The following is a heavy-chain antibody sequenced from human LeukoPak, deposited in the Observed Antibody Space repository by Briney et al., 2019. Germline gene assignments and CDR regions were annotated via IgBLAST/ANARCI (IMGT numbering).Heavy chain of an antibody. CDR2: IIPIFGTA. Sequence: ASVKVSCKASGGTFSSYAISWVRQAPGQGLEWMGGIIPIFGTANYAQKFQGRVTITTDESASTAYMELSSLRSEDTAVYYCAPTFPNYGDSGGWGQGTLVTVSS. J-gene: IGHJ4*02. V-gene: IGHV1-69*05. CDR3: APTFPNYGDSGG. CDR1: GGTFSSYA. D-gene: IGHD4-17*01.